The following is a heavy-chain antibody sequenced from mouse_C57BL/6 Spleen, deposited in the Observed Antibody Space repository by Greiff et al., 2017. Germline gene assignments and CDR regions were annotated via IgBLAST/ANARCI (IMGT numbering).Heavy chain of an antibody. CDR3: ARGYGSSGYFDV. CDR1: GYTFTDYN. Sequence: VQLKESGPELVKPGASVKMSCKASGYTFTDYNMHWVKQSHGKSLEWIGYINPNNGGTSYNQKFKGKATLTVNKSSSTAYMELRSLTSEDSAVYYCARGYGSSGYFDVWGTGTTVTVSS. J-gene: IGHJ1*03. CDR2: INPNNGGT. D-gene: IGHD1-1*01. V-gene: IGHV1-22*01.